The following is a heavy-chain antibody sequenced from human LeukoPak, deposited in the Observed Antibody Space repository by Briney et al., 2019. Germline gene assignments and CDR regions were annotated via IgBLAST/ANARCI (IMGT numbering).Heavy chain of an antibody. D-gene: IGHD3-22*01. CDR1: GFTFSSYA. CDR3: ARDENYYYDSSGYLTFDY. V-gene: IGHV3-30-3*01. J-gene: IGHJ4*02. CDR2: ISYDGSNK. Sequence: GGSLRLSCAASGFTFSSYAMHWVRQAPGKGLEWVAVISYDGSNKYYADSVKSRFTISRDNAKNSLYLQMNSLRAEDTAVYYCARDENYYYDSSGYLTFDYWGQGTLVTVSS.